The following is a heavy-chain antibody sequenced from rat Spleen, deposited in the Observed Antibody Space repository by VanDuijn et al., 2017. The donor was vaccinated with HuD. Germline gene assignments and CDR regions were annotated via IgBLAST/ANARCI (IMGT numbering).Heavy chain of an antibody. D-gene: IGHD1-9*01. Sequence: EVQLVESGGGLVQPGRSLKLSCAASGFTFSDYGMAWVRQAPTKGLEWVATISYGDSSGHSSTYYRDSVKGRFTISNANAKSTLNLQIDSLRSEDTATYYCARRHYGYTDYFDYWGQGVMVTVSS. CDR3: ARRHYGYTDYFDY. J-gene: IGHJ2*01. CDR2: ISYGDSSGHSST. CDR1: GFTFSDYG. V-gene: IGHV5-29*01.